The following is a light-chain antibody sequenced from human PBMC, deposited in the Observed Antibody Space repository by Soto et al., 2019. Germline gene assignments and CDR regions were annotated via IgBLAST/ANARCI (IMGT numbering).Light chain of an antibody. CDR2: DAS. V-gene: IGKV3-15*01. J-gene: IGKJ1*01. CDR3: QEYDNWPPWT. CDR1: QDVRTN. Sequence: ETVMTQSPATLPVSLGERATLSCRASQDVRTNLAWYQQKPGQPPRLLMYDASTRATGVPARFSGSGSGTEFTLTISSLQSEDFAVYYCQEYDNWPPWTFGHGTSVEIK.